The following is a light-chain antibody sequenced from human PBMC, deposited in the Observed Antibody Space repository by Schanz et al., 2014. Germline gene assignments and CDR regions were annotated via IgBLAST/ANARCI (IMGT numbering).Light chain of an antibody. V-gene: IGKV1-5*03. CDR3: QHYNSYWKT. J-gene: IGKJ1*01. Sequence: DIQMTQSPSTLSASVGDRVTITCRASQTISSWLAWYQQKPGKAPKLLIYKASTLESGNPSRFSVSGSLAEFTLAIRGLQPDDCAHDYYQHYNSYWKTFGQRTMVESK. CDR2: KAS. CDR1: QTISSW.